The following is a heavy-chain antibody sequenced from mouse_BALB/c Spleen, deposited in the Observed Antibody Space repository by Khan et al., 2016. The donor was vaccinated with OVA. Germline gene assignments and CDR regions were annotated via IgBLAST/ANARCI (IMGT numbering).Heavy chain of an antibody. CDR3: ARRGDCYYGMAY. Sequence: VQLKQSGPGLVQPSQSLSITCTVSGFSLSSYGVQWVRQSPGQGLEWLGVIWSGGTTDYRAAFISRLSISKDNSKRQVFFKLNRLPANDTAIYDCARRGDCYYGMAYWCQGTLVTVTA. D-gene: IGHD2-3*01. V-gene: IGHV2-2*02. J-gene: IGHJ3*01. CDR1: GFSLSSYG. CDR2: IWSGGTT.